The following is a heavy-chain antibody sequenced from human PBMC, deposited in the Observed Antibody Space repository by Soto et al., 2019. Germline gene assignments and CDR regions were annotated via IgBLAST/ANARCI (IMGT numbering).Heavy chain of an antibody. CDR3: AKDGVASGWYGYYYYGMDV. Sequence: QVQLVESGGGVVQPGRSLRLSCAASGFTFSSYGMHWVRQAPGKGLEWEAVISYDGSNKYYADSVKGRFTISRDNSKNTLYLQMNSLRAEDTAVYYCAKDGVASGWYGYYYYGMDVWGQGTTVTVSS. CDR1: GFTFSSYG. V-gene: IGHV3-30*18. CDR2: ISYDGSNK. D-gene: IGHD6-19*01. J-gene: IGHJ6*02.